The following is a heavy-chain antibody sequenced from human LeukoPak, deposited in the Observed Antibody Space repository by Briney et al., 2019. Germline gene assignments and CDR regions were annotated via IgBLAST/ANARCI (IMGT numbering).Heavy chain of an antibody. CDR3: VKHGLYSSGWYGGYFEY. V-gene: IGHV3-64D*09. CDR1: GFTFSGYA. J-gene: IGHJ4*02. Sequence: GGSLRLSCSASGFTFSGYAMHWVRQAPGKGLEYVSVTSSNGGSTYYADSVKGRFTISRDNSKNTLYLQMSNLRAEDTAVYYCVKHGLYSSGWYGGYFEYWGQGTLVTVSS. CDR2: TSSNGGST. D-gene: IGHD6-19*01.